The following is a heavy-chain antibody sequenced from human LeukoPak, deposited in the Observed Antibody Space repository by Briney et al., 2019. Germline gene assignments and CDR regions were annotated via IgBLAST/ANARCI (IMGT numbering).Heavy chain of an antibody. CDR3: ARVDSHYYYMDV. J-gene: IGHJ6*03. D-gene: IGHD3-22*01. V-gene: IGHV3-30-3*01. CDR1: GFTFSSYA. CDR2: ISYDGSNK. Sequence: GGALRLSCAASGFTFSSYAMHWVRQAPGKGREWGAVISYDGSNKYYADSVKGRFTISRENSKNTLYLQMNSLRAEDTAVYYCARVDSHYYYMDVWGKGTTVTVSS.